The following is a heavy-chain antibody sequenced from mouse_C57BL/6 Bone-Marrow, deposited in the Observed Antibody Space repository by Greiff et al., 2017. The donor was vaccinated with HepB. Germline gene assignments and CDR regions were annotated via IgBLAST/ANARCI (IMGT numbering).Heavy chain of an antibody. Sequence: EVKLQESGPGLVKPSQSLSLTCSVTGYSITSGYYWNWIRQFPGNKLEWMGNISYDGRNNYNPYLKNRISISSDTSNNQFFLKLNTVTTEDTDTYYCASVITAVVEGAMDYWGQGTSVTVSS. V-gene: IGHV3-6*01. CDR2: ISYDGRN. D-gene: IGHD1-1*01. CDR3: ASVITAVVEGAMDY. J-gene: IGHJ4*01. CDR1: GYSITSGYY.